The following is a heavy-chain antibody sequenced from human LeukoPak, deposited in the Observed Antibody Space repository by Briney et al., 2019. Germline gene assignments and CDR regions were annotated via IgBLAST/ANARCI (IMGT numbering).Heavy chain of an antibody. V-gene: IGHV4-59*11. CDR1: GGSISSHY. J-gene: IGHJ4*02. Sequence: SETLSLTCTVSGGSISSHYWSWIRQPPGKGLEWIGYIYYSGSTNYNPSLKSRVTISVDTSKNQFSLRLSSVTAADTAVYYCARDGAVAGTFFDYWGQGTLVTVSS. CDR3: ARDGAVAGTFFDY. D-gene: IGHD6-19*01. CDR2: IYYSGST.